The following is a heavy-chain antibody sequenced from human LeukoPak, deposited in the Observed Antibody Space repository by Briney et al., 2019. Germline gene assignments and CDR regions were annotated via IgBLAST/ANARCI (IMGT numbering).Heavy chain of an antibody. V-gene: IGHV4-61*01. D-gene: IGHD3-10*01. CDR2: DYCGGNT. J-gene: IGHJ4*02. Sequence: PSETLSLTCTVSGFSVTTXXXCWGWIRQPPGXGXEWIGYDYCGGNTNYDPSLKRRVTISVDTSKNQFSLTLTSVTAADTAVYFCARAHFGSLDSWGQGILVTVSS. CDR1: GFSVTTXXXC. CDR3: ARAHFGSLDS.